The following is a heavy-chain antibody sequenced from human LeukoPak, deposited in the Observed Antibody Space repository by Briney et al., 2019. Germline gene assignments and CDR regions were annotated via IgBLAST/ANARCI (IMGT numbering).Heavy chain of an antibody. CDR3: AGERGEEYSSGWYKRNYFDN. J-gene: IGHJ4*02. D-gene: IGHD6-19*01. V-gene: IGHV4-30-2*01. Sequence: LQTLSLTCAVSGASMSSHGYSWSWIRQPPGKGLEFIGYIYHDGNTYYNPSLNSRVSISVDMSKNQFSLKLTSVTGADTAVYYCAGERGEEYSSGWYKRNYFDNWGQGIRVTVST. CDR1: GASMSSHGYS. CDR2: IYHDGNT.